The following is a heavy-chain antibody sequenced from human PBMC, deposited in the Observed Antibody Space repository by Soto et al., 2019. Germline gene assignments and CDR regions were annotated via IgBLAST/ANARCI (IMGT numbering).Heavy chain of an antibody. Sequence: SETLSLTCTVSGGSISSYYWSWIRQPPGKGLEWIGYIYYSGSTNYNPSLKSRVTISVDTSKNQFSLKLSTVTAADTAVYYCAREVLGAFDYWGQGTLVTVS. CDR2: IYYSGST. CDR1: GGSISSYY. CDR3: AREVLGAFDY. V-gene: IGHV4-59*01. J-gene: IGHJ4*02.